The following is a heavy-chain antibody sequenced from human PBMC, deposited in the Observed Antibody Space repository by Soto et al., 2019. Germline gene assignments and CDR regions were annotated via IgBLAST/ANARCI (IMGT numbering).Heavy chain of an antibody. D-gene: IGHD2-21*02. CDR1: GYTFTSYD. J-gene: IGHJ4*02. CDR2: IISYNGNT. CDR3: ARSHDDSVGYFDY. Sequence: ASVKVSCTASGYTFTSYDISWVRQAPGQGLEWMGWIISYNGNTNYAQKFQGRVTMTTDSSTSTAYMELRSLKSDDTAVYYCARSHDDSVGYFDYWGQGTLVTVSS. V-gene: IGHV1-18*01.